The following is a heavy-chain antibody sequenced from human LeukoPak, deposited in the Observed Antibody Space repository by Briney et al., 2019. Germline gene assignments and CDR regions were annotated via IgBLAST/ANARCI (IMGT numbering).Heavy chain of an antibody. Sequence: GGSLRLSCAASGFTFSSYWMSWVRQAPGKGLEWVANIKQDGSEKYYVDSVKGRFTISRDNSKNSLYLQMNSLRTEDTALFYCAKDKYSYGYNFDYWGQGTLVTVSS. J-gene: IGHJ4*02. D-gene: IGHD5-18*01. CDR3: AKDKYSYGYNFDY. V-gene: IGHV3-7*03. CDR2: IKQDGSEK. CDR1: GFTFSSYW.